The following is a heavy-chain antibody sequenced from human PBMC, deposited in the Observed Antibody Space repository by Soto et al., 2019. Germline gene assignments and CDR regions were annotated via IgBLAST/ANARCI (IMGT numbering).Heavy chain of an antibody. J-gene: IGHJ4*02. V-gene: IGHV1-3*01. CDR3: ARDGPDTAMVGFDY. D-gene: IGHD5-18*01. Sequence: ASVKVSCKASGYTFTSYAMHWVRQAPGQRLEWMGWINAGNGNTKYSQKFQGRVTITRDTSASTAYMELSSLRSEDTAVYYCARDGPDTAMVGFDYWGQGTLVTVSS. CDR2: INAGNGNT. CDR1: GYTFTSYA.